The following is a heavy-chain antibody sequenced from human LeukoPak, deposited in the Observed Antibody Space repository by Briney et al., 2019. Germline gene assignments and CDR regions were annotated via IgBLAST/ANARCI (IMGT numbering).Heavy chain of an antibody. CDR1: GFTFSSYW. V-gene: IGHV3-30*02. J-gene: IGHJ4*02. Sequence: AGGSLRLSCEASGFTFSSYWMHWVRQAPGKGLEWVAFIRYDGSNKYYADSVKGRFTISRDNSKNTLYLQMNSLRAEDTAVYYCQSGVPTDYWGQGTLVTVSS. CDR3: QSGVPTDY. CDR2: IRYDGSNK. D-gene: IGHD3-10*01.